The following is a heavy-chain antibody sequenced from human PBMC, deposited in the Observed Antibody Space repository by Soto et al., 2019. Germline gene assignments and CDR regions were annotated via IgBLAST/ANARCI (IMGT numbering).Heavy chain of an antibody. CDR3: ASAETTVTTKLNYYYYGMDV. Sequence: SVKVSCKASGGTFSSYAISWVRQAPGQGLEWLGGIIPIFGTANYAQKFQGRVTITADESTSTAYMELSSLRSEDTAVYYCASAETTVTTKLNYYYYGMDVWGQGTTVTVSS. D-gene: IGHD4-17*01. V-gene: IGHV1-69*13. CDR2: IIPIFGTA. CDR1: GGTFSSYA. J-gene: IGHJ6*02.